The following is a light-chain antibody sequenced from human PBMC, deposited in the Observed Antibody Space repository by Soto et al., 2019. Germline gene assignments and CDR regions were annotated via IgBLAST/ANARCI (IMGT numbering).Light chain of an antibody. CDR3: SSFVHGTSYV. CDR1: SNDVGRFNY. V-gene: IGLV2-8*01. J-gene: IGLJ1*01. CDR2: DVT. Sequence: QSVLTQAPSASGSPGQSVTISCAGTSNDVGRFNYVSWYQHHPGKAPKLIIYDVTKRPSGVPDRFSGSKSGNTAYLTVPGLQAEDEADYFCSSFVHGTSYVFGTGTKVTVL.